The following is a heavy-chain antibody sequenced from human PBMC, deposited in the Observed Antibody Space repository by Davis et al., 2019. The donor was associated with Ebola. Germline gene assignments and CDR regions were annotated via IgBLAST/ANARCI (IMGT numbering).Heavy chain of an antibody. D-gene: IGHD3-3*01. CDR2: IYPGDSDT. CDR3: ARHFVGKLFGMDV. V-gene: IGHV5-51*01. Sequence: GESLKISCKGSGYSFTSYWIGWVRQMPGKGLEWMGIIYPGDSDTRYGPSFQGHVSISADKSINTAYLQWSSLKASDTAMYFCARHFVGKLFGMDVWGQGTTVTVSS. J-gene: IGHJ6*02. CDR1: GYSFTSYW.